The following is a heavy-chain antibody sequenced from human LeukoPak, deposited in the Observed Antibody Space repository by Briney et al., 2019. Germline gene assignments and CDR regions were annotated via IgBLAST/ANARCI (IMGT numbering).Heavy chain of an antibody. CDR2: SRNKVNGYTT. Sequence: PGGSLRLSCAASGFTFSDHYMDWVRQAPGKGLEWVGRSRNKVNGYTTEYAAPVSGRFTISRDDSQNSLYLQMNSLKTEDTAMYYCARGRGSWYAFDIWGQGTMVTVSS. V-gene: IGHV3-72*01. CDR1: GFTFSDHY. D-gene: IGHD1-26*01. CDR3: ARGRGSWYAFDI. J-gene: IGHJ3*02.